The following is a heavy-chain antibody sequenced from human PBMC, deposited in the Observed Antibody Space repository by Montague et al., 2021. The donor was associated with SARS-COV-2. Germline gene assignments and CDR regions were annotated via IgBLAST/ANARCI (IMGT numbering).Heavy chain of an antibody. Sequence: SETLSLTCTVSDGSISSSSYYWGWIRQPPGKGLEWIGSIYYSGSTYYNPSLKSRVTISVDTSKNQFSLKLSSVTAADTAVYYCDVSSEEEYYFDYWGQGTLVTVSS. CDR2: IYYSGST. CDR3: DVSSEEEYYFDY. J-gene: IGHJ4*02. D-gene: IGHD3-22*01. CDR1: DGSISSSSYY. V-gene: IGHV4-39*01.